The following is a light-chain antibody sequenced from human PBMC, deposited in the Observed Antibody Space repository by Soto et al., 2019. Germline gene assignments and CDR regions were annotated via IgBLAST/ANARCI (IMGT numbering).Light chain of an antibody. CDR1: SSGVGGYNY. CDR3: SSYTSSSIDYV. J-gene: IGLJ1*01. V-gene: IGLV2-14*01. Sequence: QSALTQPASVSGSPGQSITISCTGTSSGVGGYNYDSWYQQHPGKAPKLMIYEVSNRSSGVSNPFSGSKSGNTASLNISGLEAEDEADYYCSSYTSSSIDYVFGTGTKLTVL. CDR2: EVS.